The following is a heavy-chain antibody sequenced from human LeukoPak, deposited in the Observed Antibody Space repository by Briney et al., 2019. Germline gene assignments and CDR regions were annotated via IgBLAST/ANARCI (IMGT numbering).Heavy chain of an antibody. V-gene: IGHV1-18*01. CDR3: AREDGVVATGYFDY. Sequence: GASVKVSCKASGYSFTSYGISWVRQAPGQGLEWMGWISAYNGNTNYAQKLQGRVTMTTDTSTSTAYMELRSLRSDDTAVYYCAREDGVVATGYFDYWGQGTLVTVSS. J-gene: IGHJ4*02. D-gene: IGHD2-15*01. CDR1: GYSFTSYG. CDR2: ISAYNGNT.